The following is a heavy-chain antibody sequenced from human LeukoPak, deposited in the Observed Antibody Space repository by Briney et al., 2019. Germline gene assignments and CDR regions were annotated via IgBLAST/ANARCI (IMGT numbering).Heavy chain of an antibody. Sequence: GASVKVSCKASGGTFSSYAVSWVRQAPGQGLEWMGGIIPIFGTTNYAQKFQGRVTITADESTSTAYMELSSLRSEDTAVYYCARGNLPLGGWYNYWGQGTLVTVSS. D-gene: IGHD3-16*01. V-gene: IGHV1-69*13. J-gene: IGHJ4*02. CDR1: GGTFSSYA. CDR2: IIPIFGTT. CDR3: ARGNLPLGGWYNY.